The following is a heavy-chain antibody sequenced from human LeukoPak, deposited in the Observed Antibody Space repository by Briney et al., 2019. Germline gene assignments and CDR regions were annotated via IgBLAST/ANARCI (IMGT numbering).Heavy chain of an antibody. D-gene: IGHD2-2*02. CDR3: ARQLTLTYNGMDV. CDR2: IDPSDSYT. Sequence: GESLKISCKGSGYSFTSYWISWVRQMPGKGLEWMGRIDPSDSYTNYSPSFQGHVTISADKSITTAYLHWSSLKASDTAMYFCARQLTLTYNGMDVWGQGTTVTVSS. V-gene: IGHV5-10-1*01. CDR1: GYSFTSYW. J-gene: IGHJ6*02.